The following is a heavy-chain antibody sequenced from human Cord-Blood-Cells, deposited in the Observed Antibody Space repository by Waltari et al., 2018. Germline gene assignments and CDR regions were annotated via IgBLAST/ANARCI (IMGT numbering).Heavy chain of an antibody. CDR1: GGSISSSSYY. D-gene: IGHD2-2*01. CDR3: ARQGIVVVPAAIGYFDY. J-gene: IGHJ4*02. CDR2: IYYSGST. V-gene: IGHV4-39*01. Sequence: QLQLQESGPGLVKPSETLSLTCTVSGGSISSSSYYWGRIRQPPGKGLEWIGSIYYSGSTYNNPAINSRVTISVDTSKNLVSLKLSAVIAADTAVYYCARQGIVVVPAAIGYFDYWGQGTLVTVSS.